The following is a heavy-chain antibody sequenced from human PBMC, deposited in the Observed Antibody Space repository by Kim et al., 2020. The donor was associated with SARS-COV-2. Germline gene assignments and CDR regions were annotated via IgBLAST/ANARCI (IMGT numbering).Heavy chain of an antibody. J-gene: IGHJ6*04. Sequence: SETLSLTCAVYGGSFSGYYWSWIRQCPGKGLEWIGKIYHSGSTNYNPSLKSRVTISVDTSKNQFSLKLSSVTAADTGFYYCARGRAGVVPAPILGIGPHYDYFIMDVWADGTTVTVSS. CDR2: IYHSGST. CDR1: GGSFSGYY. D-gene: IGHD2-2*02. CDR3: ARGRAGVVPAPILGIGPHYDYFIMDV. V-gene: IGHV4-34*01.